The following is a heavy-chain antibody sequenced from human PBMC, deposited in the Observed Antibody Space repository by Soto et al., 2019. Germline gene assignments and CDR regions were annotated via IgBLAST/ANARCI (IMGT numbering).Heavy chain of an antibody. J-gene: IGHJ3*02. D-gene: IGHD5-12*01. CDR2: ISSNGGST. CDR3: VKDSSVAMSIEDDATDI. CDR1: GFTFSSYA. V-gene: IGHV3-64D*08. Sequence: GESLKISCSASGFTFSSYAMHWVRQAPGKGLEYVSAISSNGGSTYYADSVKGRFTISRDNSKNTLYLQMSSLRAEDTAVYYCVKDSSVAMSIEDDATDISCPGTMVSLS.